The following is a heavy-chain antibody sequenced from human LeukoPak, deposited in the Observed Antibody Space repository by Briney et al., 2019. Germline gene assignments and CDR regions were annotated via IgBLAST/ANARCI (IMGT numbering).Heavy chain of an antibody. J-gene: IGHJ6*03. D-gene: IGHD4-17*01. CDR1: GYTFTNYY. V-gene: IGHV1-8*02. CDR3: ARAHGDYDYYYYYMDV. Sequence: ASVKVSCKASGYTFTNYYIHWVRQATGQGLEWMGWMNPNSGNTGYAQKFQGRVTMTRNTSISTAYMELSSLRSEDTAVYYCARAHGDYDYYYYYMDVWGKGTTVTISS. CDR2: MNPNSGNT.